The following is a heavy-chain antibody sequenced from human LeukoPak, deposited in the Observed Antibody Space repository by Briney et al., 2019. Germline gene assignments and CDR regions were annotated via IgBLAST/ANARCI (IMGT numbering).Heavy chain of an antibody. CDR3: ARDGDGRGEDFDY. D-gene: IGHD4-17*01. CDR2: IKEDGSKK. CDR1: GFSFRNYW. J-gene: IGHJ4*02. Sequence: GGSLRLSCVASGFSFRNYWMSWVRQAPGKGLEWAANIKEDGSKKNHLESVKGRFTISRDNAKNFLYLQMNSLRVEDTALYYCARDGDGRGEDFDYWGQGILVTVSS. V-gene: IGHV3-7*01.